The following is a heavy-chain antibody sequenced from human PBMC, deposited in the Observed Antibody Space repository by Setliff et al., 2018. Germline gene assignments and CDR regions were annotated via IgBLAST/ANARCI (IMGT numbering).Heavy chain of an antibody. J-gene: IGHJ6*03. CDR3: AREKGNREAPELRGLYYYYMDV. V-gene: IGHV4-4*07. Sequence: PSETLSLTCTVSGGSISSYYWSWIRQPAGKGLEWIGRIYTSGSTNYNPSLKSRVTMSVDTSKNQFSLKLSSVTAADTAVSYCAREKGNREAPELRGLYYYYMDVWGKGTTVTVSS. CDR1: GGSISSYY. D-gene: IGHD3-10*01. CDR2: IYTSGST.